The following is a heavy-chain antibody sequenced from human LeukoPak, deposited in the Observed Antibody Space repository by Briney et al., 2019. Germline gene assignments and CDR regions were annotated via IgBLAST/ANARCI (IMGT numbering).Heavy chain of an antibody. D-gene: IGHD5-12*01. CDR1: GFTFTDYY. V-gene: IGHV3-11*06. Sequence: PGGSLILSCAASGFTFTDYYMSWIRQAPGKGLEWVSFISSSSTYIYYADSVKGRFTISRDNAKNSLYLQMNSLTAEDTAVYYCARAGSAAFDYWGQGTLVTVSS. CDR2: ISSSSTYI. CDR3: ARAGSAAFDY. J-gene: IGHJ4*02.